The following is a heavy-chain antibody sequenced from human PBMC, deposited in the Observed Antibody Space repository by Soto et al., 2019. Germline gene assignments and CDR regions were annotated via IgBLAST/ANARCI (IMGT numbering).Heavy chain of an antibody. V-gene: IGHV1-18*01. Sequence: QVQLVQSGAEVKKPGASVKVSCKASGYTFTSYGISWVRQAPGQGLEWMGWISAYNGNTKYAQKLQGRVTTTTDTSTSTAYMALRSLRSDDTAVYYCARDLGGSYYAPVDYWGQGTLVTVSS. J-gene: IGHJ4*02. CDR1: GYTFTSYG. CDR3: ARDLGGSYYAPVDY. CDR2: ISAYNGNT. D-gene: IGHD1-26*01.